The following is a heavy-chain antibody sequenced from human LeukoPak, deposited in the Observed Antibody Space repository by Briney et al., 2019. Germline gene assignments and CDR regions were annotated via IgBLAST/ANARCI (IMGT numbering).Heavy chain of an antibody. Sequence: SETLSLTCTVSGVSMSSSPYYWGWVRQPPGKGLEWIGTIYDSGNTNYNPSLRSRLTISVDTSRNQFSLKLSSVTAADTAVYYCASSPGGTGAFDIWGQGTKVTVSS. D-gene: IGHD1-1*01. J-gene: IGHJ3*02. CDR3: ASSPGGTGAFDI. CDR2: IYDSGNT. CDR1: GVSMSSSPYY. V-gene: IGHV4-39*01.